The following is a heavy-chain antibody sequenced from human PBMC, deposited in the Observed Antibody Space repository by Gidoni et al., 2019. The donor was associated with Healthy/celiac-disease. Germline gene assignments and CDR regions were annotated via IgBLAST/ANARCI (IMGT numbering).Heavy chain of an antibody. D-gene: IGHD1-26*01. V-gene: IGHV4-34*01. CDR3: ARGNGGWELPYYFDY. CDR1: GASFTGYY. J-gene: IGHJ4*02. CDR2: INHSGST. Sequence: QAQLQQWCAGLLKPSETLSLTCAVYGASFTGYYWCWIRQPPGKGLEWIGEINHSGSTNYNPSLKSRVTISVDTSKNQFSLKLSSVTAADTAVYYCARGNGGWELPYYFDYWGQGTLVTVSS.